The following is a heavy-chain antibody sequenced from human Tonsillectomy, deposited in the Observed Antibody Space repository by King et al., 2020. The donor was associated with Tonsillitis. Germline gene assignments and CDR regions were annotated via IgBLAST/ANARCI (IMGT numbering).Heavy chain of an antibody. V-gene: IGHV3-64D*06. CDR2: INTYGDNT. CDR3: VREGDYYGNKGALDH. J-gene: IGHJ4*02. CDR1: GFTFSGYD. Sequence: EVQLVESGGGLVQPGGSLRLSCEASGFTFSGYDMHWVRQAPGKGLEQVLGINTYGDNTYYADSVKGRFSISRDNSRETLYLQMSSLRPDDSAVYYCVREGDYYGNKGALDHWGQGTLVTVSS. D-gene: IGHD3-10*01.